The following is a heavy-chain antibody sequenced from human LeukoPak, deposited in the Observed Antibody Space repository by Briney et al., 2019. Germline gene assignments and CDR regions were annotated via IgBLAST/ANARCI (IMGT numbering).Heavy chain of an antibody. CDR2: INWNGLST. Sequence: GGSLRLSCAASGFTFDDYGMAWVRQAPGKGLEWVSGINWNGLSTGYADSVQGRFTISRDNAKNSLYLQMNSLRADDTGMYYCARDSVGVGPFDYWGQGSLVTVSS. V-gene: IGHV3-20*04. J-gene: IGHJ4*02. D-gene: IGHD3-16*01. CDR3: ARDSVGVGPFDY. CDR1: GFTFDDYG.